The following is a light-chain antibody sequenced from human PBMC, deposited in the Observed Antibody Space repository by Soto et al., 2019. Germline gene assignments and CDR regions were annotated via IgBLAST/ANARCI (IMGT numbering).Light chain of an antibody. CDR1: SSDVGAYNY. CDR3: TSYTSASTRV. J-gene: IGLJ1*01. V-gene: IGLV2-14*01. CDR2: EVS. Sequence: QSALTQPASVSGSPGQSITISCTGTSSDVGAYNYVSWYQHHPGKAPKLMIFEVSNRPSGVSNRFSGSKSGNTASLTISGLRAEDEGDYFCTSYTSASTRVFGTGTKLTVL.